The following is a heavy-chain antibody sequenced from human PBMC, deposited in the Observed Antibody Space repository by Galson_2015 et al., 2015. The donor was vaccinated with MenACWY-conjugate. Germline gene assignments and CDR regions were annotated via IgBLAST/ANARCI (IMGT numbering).Heavy chain of an antibody. J-gene: IGHJ4*02. CDR3: VKPDTMIGFIGRLDY. CDR2: IDGSDGST. V-gene: IGHV3-23*01. D-gene: IGHD2-21*01. CDR1: GFTFSSYA. Sequence: SLRLSCAASGFTFSSYAMSWVRQAPGKGLEWLSTIDGSDGSTFYADSVRGRFTISRDNSKNTLYLQMNSLRAEETAVYYCVKPDTMIGFIGRLDYWGKGTLVTVSS.